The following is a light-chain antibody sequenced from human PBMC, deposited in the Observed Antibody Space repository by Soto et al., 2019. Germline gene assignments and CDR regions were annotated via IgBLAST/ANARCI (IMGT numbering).Light chain of an antibody. J-gene: IGLJ2*01. CDR2: DVS. CDR3: VSYTGTHIPVA. CDR1: SSDVGAYNS. Sequence: QSALTQPASVSGSPGQSITISCTGTSSDVGAYNSVSWYQQHPDKAPKLMIYDVSQRPSGVPDRFSGSKSGNTASLTISGLQAEDEADYYCVSYTGTHIPVALGGGTKLTVL. V-gene: IGLV2-11*01.